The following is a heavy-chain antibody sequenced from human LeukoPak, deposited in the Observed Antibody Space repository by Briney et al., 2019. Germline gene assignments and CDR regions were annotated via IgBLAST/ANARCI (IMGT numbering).Heavy chain of an antibody. CDR3: AREKVLLWFGELFQAGDFDY. CDR2: IYYSGST. J-gene: IGHJ4*02. V-gene: IGHV4-39*07. D-gene: IGHD3-10*01. Sequence: SETLPLTCTVSGGSISSSSYYWGWIRQPPGKGLEWIGSIYYSGSTYYNPSLKSRVTISVDTSKNQFSLKLSSVTAADTAVYYCAREKVLLWFGELFQAGDFDYWGQGTLVTVSS. CDR1: GGSISSSSYY.